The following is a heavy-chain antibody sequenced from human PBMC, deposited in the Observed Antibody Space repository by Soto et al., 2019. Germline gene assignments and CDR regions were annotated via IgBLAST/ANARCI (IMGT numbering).Heavy chain of an antibody. CDR3: ARNFRNGEPPFDY. CDR2: IIPIFGTA. V-gene: IGHV1-69*06. Sequence: QVQLVQSGAEVKKPGSSVKVSCKASGGTFSSYIISWVRQAPGQGLEWMGGIIPIFGTANYAQNFQGRVTITADKSTSTAYMELSSLRSEDTAVYYCARNFRNGEPPFDYWGQVTLVTVSS. J-gene: IGHJ4*02. CDR1: GGTFSSYI. D-gene: IGHD3-3*01.